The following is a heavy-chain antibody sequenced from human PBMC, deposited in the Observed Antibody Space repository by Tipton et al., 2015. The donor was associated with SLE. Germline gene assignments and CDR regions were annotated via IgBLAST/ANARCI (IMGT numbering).Heavy chain of an antibody. CDR1: GYTFTSYS. Sequence: QLVQSGVEVKKPGASVKVSCKASGYTFTSYSITWVRQAPGQGLEWMGWISASNGDTNYAQKFQGRVTMTTDTSTNTAYMELRSLRSDDSAVYYCARVSWRHVIIGVGGRSDYWGQATLVTVSS. D-gene: IGHD6-19*01. V-gene: IGHV1-18*01. CDR3: ARVSWRHVIIGVGGRSDY. J-gene: IGHJ4*02. CDR2: ISASNGDT.